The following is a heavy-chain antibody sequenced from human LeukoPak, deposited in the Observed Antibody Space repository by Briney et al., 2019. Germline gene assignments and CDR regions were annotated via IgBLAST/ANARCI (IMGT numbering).Heavy chain of an antibody. CDR1: GGSISSYY. D-gene: IGHD3-3*01. CDR2: IYYSGST. J-gene: IGHJ4*02. Sequence: SETLSLTCTVSGGSISSYYWSWIRQPPGKGLECIGYIYYSGSTNYNPSLKSRVTISVDTSKNQFSLKLSSVTAADTAVYYCGRSRPYDFLSGYYVEVLSGFDYWGQGTLVTVSS. CDR3: GRSRPYDFLSGYYVEVLSGFDY. V-gene: IGHV4-59*01.